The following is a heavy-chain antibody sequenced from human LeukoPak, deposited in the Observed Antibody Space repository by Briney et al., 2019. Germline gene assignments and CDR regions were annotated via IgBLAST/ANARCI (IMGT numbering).Heavy chain of an antibody. CDR3: AKGWGIAVAGFDY. CDR2: ISGSGGST. J-gene: IGHJ4*02. D-gene: IGHD6-19*01. CDR1: GFTVSNSY. V-gene: IGHV3-23*01. Sequence: PGGSLRLSCAASGFTVSNSYMSWVRQAPGKGLEWVSAISGSGGSTYYADSVKGRFTISRDNSKNTLYLQMNSLRAEDTAVYYCAKGWGIAVAGFDYWGQGTLVTVSS.